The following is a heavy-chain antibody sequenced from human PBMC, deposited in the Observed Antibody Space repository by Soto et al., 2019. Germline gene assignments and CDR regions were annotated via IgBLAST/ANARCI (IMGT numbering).Heavy chain of an antibody. Sequence: PSETLSLTCTVSGGAIVSSSYYFCCMRQPPGKGLELIGSIYYSGSTYYNPSLKSRVTISVDTSKNQFSLKLSSVTAADTAAYFCARDSSGWNYYFDYWGQGTLVTVSS. J-gene: IGHJ4*02. CDR1: GGAIVSSSYY. CDR3: ARDSSGWNYYFDY. D-gene: IGHD6-19*01. V-gene: IGHV4-39*02. CDR2: IYYSGST.